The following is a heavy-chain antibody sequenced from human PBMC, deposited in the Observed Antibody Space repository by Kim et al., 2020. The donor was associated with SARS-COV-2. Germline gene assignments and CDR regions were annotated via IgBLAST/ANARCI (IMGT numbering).Heavy chain of an antibody. CDR1: GYSFTSYW. V-gene: IGHV5-10-1*01. CDR3: AFTEQWLEYYFDY. J-gene: IGHJ4*02. Sequence: GESLKISCKGSGYSFTSYWISWVRQMPGKGLEWMGRIDPSDSYTNYSPSFQGHVTISADKSISTAYLQWSSLKASDTAMYYCAFTEQWLEYYFDYWGQGTLVTVSS. CDR2: IDPSDSYT. D-gene: IGHD6-19*01.